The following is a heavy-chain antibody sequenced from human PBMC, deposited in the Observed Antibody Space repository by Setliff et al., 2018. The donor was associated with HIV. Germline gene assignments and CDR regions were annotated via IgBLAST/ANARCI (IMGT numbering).Heavy chain of an antibody. V-gene: IGHV2-5*02. D-gene: IGHD1-26*01. CDR1: GFSLNTRGVG. J-gene: IGHJ4*01. CDR2: IYWDNDR. Sequence: SGPTLVNPTEPLTLTCSFSGFSLNTRGVGVGWIRQPPGKALEWLALIYWDNDRRYTPSLGGRVSITKDTSKNQVFLTLANVDPVDTATYYCAHRNPVGEDFLDYWGQGIVVTVSS. CDR3: AHRNPVGEDFLDY.